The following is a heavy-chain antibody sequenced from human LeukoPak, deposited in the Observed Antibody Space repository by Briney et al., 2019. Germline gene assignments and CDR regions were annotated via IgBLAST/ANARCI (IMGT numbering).Heavy chain of an antibody. CDR1: GYSISSGYY. D-gene: IGHD5-12*01. CDR3: ARGTYSGYDWSWFDP. Sequence: PSETLSLTCTVSGYSISSGYYWGWIRQPPGKGLEWIGSIYHSGSTHYNPSPKSRVTISVDASKNQFSLKLSSVTAADTAVYYCARGTYSGYDWSWFDPWGQGTLVTVSS. CDR2: IYHSGST. V-gene: IGHV4-38-2*02. J-gene: IGHJ5*02.